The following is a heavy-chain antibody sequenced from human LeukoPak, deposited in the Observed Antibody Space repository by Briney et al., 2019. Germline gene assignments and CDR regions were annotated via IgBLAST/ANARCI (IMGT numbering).Heavy chain of an antibody. J-gene: IGHJ4*02. Sequence: ASVKVSCKASGYTFTSYAMNWVRQAPGQGLEWMGWINTDTGNPTYAQGFTGRFVFSLDTSVSTAYLQISSLKAEVTAVYYCARDPLYGSGSYYNGELFDYWGQGTLVTVSS. V-gene: IGHV7-4-1*02. D-gene: IGHD3-10*01. CDR3: ARDPLYGSGSYYNGELFDY. CDR1: GYTFTSYA. CDR2: INTDTGNP.